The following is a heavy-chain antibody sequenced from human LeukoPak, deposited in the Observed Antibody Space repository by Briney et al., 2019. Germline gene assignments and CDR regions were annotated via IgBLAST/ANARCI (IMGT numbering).Heavy chain of an antibody. V-gene: IGHV3-23*01. CDR3: AKWSSYSGSYYFDY. Sequence: GGSLRLSCAASGFTFGSYAMSWVRQAPGKGLEWVSAISGSGGSTYYADSVKGRFTISRDNSKNTLYLQMNSLRAEDTAVYYCAKWSSYSGSYYFDYWGQGTLVTVAS. J-gene: IGHJ4*02. CDR2: ISGSGGST. D-gene: IGHD1-26*01. CDR1: GFTFGSYA.